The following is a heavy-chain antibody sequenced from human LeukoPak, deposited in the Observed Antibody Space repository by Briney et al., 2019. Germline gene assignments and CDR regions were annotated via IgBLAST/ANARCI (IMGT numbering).Heavy chain of an antibody. V-gene: IGHV1-69*05. J-gene: IGHJ5*02. CDR2: IIPIFGTA. Sequence: SVKVSCKAPGGTFNSYAISWVRQAPGQGLEWMGGIIPIFGTANYAQKFQGRVTITTDESTSTAYMELSSLRSEDTAVYYCARDEPGDTAMVTWGQGTLVTVSS. CDR1: GGTFNSYA. D-gene: IGHD5-18*01. CDR3: ARDEPGDTAMVT.